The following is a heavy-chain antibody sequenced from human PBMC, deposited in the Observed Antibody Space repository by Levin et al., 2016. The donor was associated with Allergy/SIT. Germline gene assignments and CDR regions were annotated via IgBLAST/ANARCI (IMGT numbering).Heavy chain of an antibody. V-gene: IGHV3-11*01. CDR2: ISSVSTI. J-gene: IGHJ4*02. Sequence: WIRQPPGKGLEWVSYISSVSTIYYADSVKGRFTVSRDNAKNSLSLQMNSLRAEDTAVYYCATWSGDHLDYWGQGTLVTVSS. D-gene: IGHD3-3*01. CDR3: ATWSGDHLDY.